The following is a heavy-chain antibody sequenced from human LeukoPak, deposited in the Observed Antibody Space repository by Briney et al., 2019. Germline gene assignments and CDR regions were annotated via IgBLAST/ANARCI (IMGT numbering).Heavy chain of an antibody. V-gene: IGHV4-4*07. CDR2: ISTSGST. CDR3: ARDRTEMATILPTDY. D-gene: IGHD5-24*01. Sequence: PSETLSPTCTVSGGSISSYYWSWIRQPAGKGLESIGHISTSGSTYYNPSLKSRVTISVDTSKNQFSLKLSSVTAADTAVYYCARDRTEMATILPTDYWGQGTLVTVSS. CDR1: GGSISSYY. J-gene: IGHJ4*02.